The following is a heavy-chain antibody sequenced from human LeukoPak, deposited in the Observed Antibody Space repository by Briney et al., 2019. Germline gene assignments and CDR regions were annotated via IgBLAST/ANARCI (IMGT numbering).Heavy chain of an antibody. Sequence: GASVKVSCKASGYTFTGYYMHWVRQAPGQGLEWMGWINPNSGGTNYAQKFQGRVTMTRDTSISTAYMELSRLRSDDTAVYYCATSYDYVWGSLLYWDQGTLVTVSS. CDR1: GYTFTGYY. V-gene: IGHV1-2*02. CDR2: INPNSGGT. J-gene: IGHJ4*02. D-gene: IGHD3-16*01. CDR3: ATSYDYVWGSLLY.